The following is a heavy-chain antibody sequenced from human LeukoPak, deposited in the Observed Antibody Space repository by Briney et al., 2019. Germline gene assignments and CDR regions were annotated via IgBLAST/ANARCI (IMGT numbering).Heavy chain of an antibody. CDR3: ARDISTYGSGSYIGY. Sequence: SETLSLTCAVYGGSFSAYYWSWIRQPPGKGLEWIGSIYYSGSTYYNPSLKSRVTISVDTSKNQFSLKLSSVTAADTAVYYCARDISTYGSGSYIGYWGQGTLVTVSS. V-gene: IGHV4-34*01. D-gene: IGHD3-10*01. J-gene: IGHJ4*02. CDR1: GGSFSAYY. CDR2: IYYSGST.